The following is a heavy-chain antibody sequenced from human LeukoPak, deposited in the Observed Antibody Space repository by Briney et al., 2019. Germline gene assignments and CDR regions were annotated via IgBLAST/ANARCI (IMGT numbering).Heavy chain of an antibody. Sequence: GGSLRLSCAASGFTFSSYAMSWVRQAPGKGLEWVSVSVIGGSGGTSGDSTYYADFVKGRFTISRDDSNNTLYLQMNNLRVEDTAVYYCAKHRSGIAASGSNYWGQGTLVSVSS. V-gene: IGHV3-23*01. CDR3: AKHRSGIAASGSNY. CDR1: GFTFSSYA. D-gene: IGHD6-13*01. J-gene: IGHJ4*02. CDR2: IGGSGGTSGDST.